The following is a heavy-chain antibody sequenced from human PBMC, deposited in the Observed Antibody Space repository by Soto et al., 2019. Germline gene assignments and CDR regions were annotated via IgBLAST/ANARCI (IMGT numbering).Heavy chain of an antibody. V-gene: IGHV1-69*01. D-gene: IGHD6-13*01. J-gene: IGHJ6*02. CDR1: GGTFSSYA. Sequence: QVQLVQSGAEVKKPGSSVKVSCKASGGTFSSYAISWVRQAPGQGLEWMGGIIPIFGTANYAQKFQGRVTITADESTSTAYMELSSLRSEDTAVYYCAREDGIAAAGRCYGMDVWGQGTTVTVSS. CDR3: AREDGIAAAGRCYGMDV. CDR2: IIPIFGTA.